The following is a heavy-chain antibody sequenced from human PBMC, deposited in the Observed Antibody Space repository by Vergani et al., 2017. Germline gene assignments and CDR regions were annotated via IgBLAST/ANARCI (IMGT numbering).Heavy chain of an antibody. CDR3: ARDRSYYDFWSGYGGLDY. V-gene: IGHV3-48*01. Sequence: EVQLVESGGGLVKPGGSLRLSCAASGFTFSSYSMNWVRQAPGKGLEWVSYISSSSSTIYYADSVKGRFTISSDNAKNSLYLQMNSLRAEDTAVYYCARDRSYYDFWSGYGGLDYWGQGTLVTVSS. J-gene: IGHJ4*02. CDR1: GFTFSSYS. CDR2: ISSSSSTI. D-gene: IGHD3-3*01.